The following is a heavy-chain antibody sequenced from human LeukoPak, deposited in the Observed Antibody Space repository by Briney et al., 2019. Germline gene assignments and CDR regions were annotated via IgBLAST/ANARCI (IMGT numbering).Heavy chain of an antibody. V-gene: IGHV4-39*01. D-gene: IGHD3-9*01. Sequence: SETLSLTCTVSGGSISSSSYYWGWIRQPPGKGLEWIGSIYYSGSTYYNPSLKSRVTISVATSKNQFSLKLSSVTAADTAVYYCARQNYDISAGIGGWFDPWGQGTLVTVSS. CDR1: GGSISSSSYY. CDR3: ARQNYDISAGIGGWFDP. CDR2: IYYSGST. J-gene: IGHJ5*02.